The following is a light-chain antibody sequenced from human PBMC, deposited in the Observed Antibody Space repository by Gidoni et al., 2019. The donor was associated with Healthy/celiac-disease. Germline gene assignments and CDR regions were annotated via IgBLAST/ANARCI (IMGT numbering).Light chain of an antibody. CDR3: QQRSNWPLT. Sequence: EIVLTQSPATLSLSPGERATLSCSASQSVSSYLAWYQQKPGQAPRLLIYDASNRATCIPARFSGSGSGTDFTPTISSLEPEDFAVYYCQQRSNWPLTFGGGTKVEIK. V-gene: IGKV3-11*01. J-gene: IGKJ4*01. CDR2: DAS. CDR1: QSVSSY.